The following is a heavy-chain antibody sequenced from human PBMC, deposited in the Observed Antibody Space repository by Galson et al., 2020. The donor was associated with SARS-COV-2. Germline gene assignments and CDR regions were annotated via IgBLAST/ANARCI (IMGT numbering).Heavy chain of an antibody. J-gene: IGHJ6*02. CDR3: ARDAFGPRDGYNYLEGYYYGMDV. V-gene: IGHV4-4*07. CDR1: GGSISSYY. CDR2: IYTSGST. D-gene: IGHD5-12*01. Sequence: ASETLSHTCTVSGGSISSYYWSWIRQPAGKGLEWIGRIYTSGSTNYNPSLKSRVTMSVDTSKNQFSLKLSSVTAADTAVYYCARDAFGPRDGYNYLEGYYYGMDVWGQGTTVTVSS.